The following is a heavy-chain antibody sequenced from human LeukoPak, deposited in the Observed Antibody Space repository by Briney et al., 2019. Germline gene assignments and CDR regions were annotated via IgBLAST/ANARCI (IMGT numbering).Heavy chain of an antibody. V-gene: IGHV3-7*03. Sequence: GGSLRLSCAASGFTFSNNWMTWVRQAPGKGLEWVASVKKDASEKYYVDSVKGRFTISRDNAKNSLYLQMNSLRAEDTALYYCAKDIALYYYDSSGLDYWGQGTLVTVSS. D-gene: IGHD3-22*01. CDR1: GFTFSNNW. CDR3: AKDIALYYYDSSGLDY. J-gene: IGHJ4*02. CDR2: VKKDASEK.